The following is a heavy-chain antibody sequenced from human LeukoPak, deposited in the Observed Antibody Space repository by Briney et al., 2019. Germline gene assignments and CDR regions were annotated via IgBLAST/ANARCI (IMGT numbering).Heavy chain of an antibody. J-gene: IGHJ4*02. CDR2: ISYDGSNK. D-gene: IGHD6-19*01. CDR1: GFTFSSYG. Sequence: GGSLRLSCAASGFTFSSYGMHWVGQAPGKGLEWVAVISYDGSNKYYADSVKGRFTISRDNSKNTLYLQMNSLRAEDTAVYYCAKVSEEAVAGSDYWGQGTLVTVSS. CDR3: AKVSEEAVAGSDY. V-gene: IGHV3-30*18.